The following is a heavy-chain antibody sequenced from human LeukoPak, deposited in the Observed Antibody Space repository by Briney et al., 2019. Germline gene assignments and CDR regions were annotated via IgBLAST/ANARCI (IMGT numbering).Heavy chain of an antibody. Sequence: GGSLRLSCAASGFTFSSYNMHWVRQGPGKGLVWVSRITGDGSSTTYADSVRGRFTISRDNAKNTVYLQMNSLSADDTAVYYRAKYFGPGTYAVDYWGQGTLVTVSS. V-gene: IGHV3-74*03. CDR3: AKYFGPGTYAVDY. J-gene: IGHJ4*02. CDR1: GFTFSSYN. D-gene: IGHD3-10*01. CDR2: ITGDGSST.